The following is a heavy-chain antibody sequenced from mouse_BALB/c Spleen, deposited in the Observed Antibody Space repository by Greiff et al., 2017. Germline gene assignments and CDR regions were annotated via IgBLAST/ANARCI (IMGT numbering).Heavy chain of an antibody. J-gene: IGHJ3*01. CDR3: ASYDYDRAGFAY. D-gene: IGHD2-4*01. CDR1: GFSLTSYG. Sequence: VKLVESGPGLVAPSQSLSITCTVSGFSLTSYGVHWVRQPPGKGLEWLGVIWAGGSTNYNSALMSRLSISKDNSKSQVFLKMNSLQTDDTAMYYCASYDYDRAGFAYWGQGTLVTVSA. CDR2: IWAGGST. V-gene: IGHV2-9*02.